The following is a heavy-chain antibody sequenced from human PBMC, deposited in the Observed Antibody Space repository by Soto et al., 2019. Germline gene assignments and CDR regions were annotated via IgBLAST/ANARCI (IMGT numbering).Heavy chain of an antibody. CDR3: ARLRKVVRGVNWFDP. Sequence: KASETLSLTCTVSGGSISSGDYYWSWIRQPPGKGLEWIGYIYYSGSTYYNPSLKCRVTISVDTSKNQFSLKLSSVTAADTAVYYCARLRKVVRGVNWFDPWGQGTLVTVSS. V-gene: IGHV4-30-4*01. CDR2: IYYSGST. D-gene: IGHD3-10*01. CDR1: GGSISSGDYY. J-gene: IGHJ5*02.